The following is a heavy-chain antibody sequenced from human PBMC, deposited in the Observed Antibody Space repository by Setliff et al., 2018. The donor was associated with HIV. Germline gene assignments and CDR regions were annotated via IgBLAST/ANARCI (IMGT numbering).Heavy chain of an antibody. V-gene: IGHV4-39*07. CDR2: LYYSGNT. CDR1: GGSISSSFHY. Sequence: SETLPLTCILSGGSISSSFHYCGWIRQPPGKGLEWIASLYYSGNTYYNPSLKSRVTILLDTSKNQFSLKVTCVTAAGTAVYSCARDHPANYYDSSGYPLCYYYIDVWGKGTTVTVSS. J-gene: IGHJ6*03. D-gene: IGHD3-22*01. CDR3: ARDHPANYYDSSGYPLCYYYIDV.